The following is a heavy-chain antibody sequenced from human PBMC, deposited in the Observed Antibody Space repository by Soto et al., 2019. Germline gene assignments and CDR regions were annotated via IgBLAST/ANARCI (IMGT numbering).Heavy chain of an antibody. CDR3: ARDKTGNGSYLRY. Sequence: QVQLVESGGGVVQPGRSLRLSCAASEFIFRNYAMHWVRQAPGKGLEWVALISYDGIKNYYADSVKGRITISRDNSNNTLYLHMSSLRAEDTAVYYCARDKTGNGSYLRYWGQGTLVTVSS. CDR1: EFIFRNYA. J-gene: IGHJ1*01. V-gene: IGHV3-30-3*01. D-gene: IGHD1-26*01. CDR2: ISYDGIKN.